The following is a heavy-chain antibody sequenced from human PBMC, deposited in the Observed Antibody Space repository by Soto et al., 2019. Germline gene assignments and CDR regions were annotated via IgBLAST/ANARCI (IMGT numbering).Heavy chain of an antibody. CDR3: ARDSSGWYGFDY. V-gene: IGHV2-5*02. CDR1: GFSLSTSGVG. Sequence: QITLKESGPTLVKPTQTLTLTCTFSGFSLSTSGVGVGWIRQPPGKALEWLALIYWDVDKRYSPSLKSRLTVTKDISKNQLVLTMTNMDPVDTATYYCARDSSGWYGFDYWGQGTLVTVSS. J-gene: IGHJ4*02. D-gene: IGHD6-19*01. CDR2: IYWDVDK.